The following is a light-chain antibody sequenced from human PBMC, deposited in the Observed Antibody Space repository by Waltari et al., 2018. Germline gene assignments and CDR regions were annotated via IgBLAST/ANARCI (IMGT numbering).Light chain of an antibody. CDR3: QQTYRVLYT. Sequence: DIQMTQSPSSLSASVGDSITITCRASQSGSNYLNWYQQKPGKPPELLIFGSSSLQSSVPSRFSGSGSGTDFTLTISRLQPEDFATYCRQQTYRVLYTFGQGTKLQI. CDR2: GSS. V-gene: IGKV1-39*01. J-gene: IGKJ2*01. CDR1: QSGSNY.